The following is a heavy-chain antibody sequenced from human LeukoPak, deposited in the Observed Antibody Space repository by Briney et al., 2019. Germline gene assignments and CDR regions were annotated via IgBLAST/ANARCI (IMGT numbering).Heavy chain of an antibody. CDR2: IWYDGSNK. CDR1: GFTFSSYG. V-gene: IGHV3-33*01. CDR3: ARDKYSSSSYYFDY. D-gene: IGHD6-6*01. J-gene: IGHJ4*02. Sequence: GGSLSLSCAASGFTFSSYGRHWVRQAPGKGLEWVAVIWYDGSNKYYADSVKGRFTISRDNSKNTLYLQMNSLRAEDTAVYYCARDKYSSSSYYFDYWGQGTLVTVSS.